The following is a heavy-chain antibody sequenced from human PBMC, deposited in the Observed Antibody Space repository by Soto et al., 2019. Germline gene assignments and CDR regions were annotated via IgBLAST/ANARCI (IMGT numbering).Heavy chain of an antibody. D-gene: IGHD6-13*01. Sequence: GGSLRLSCAASGFTFSSYWMSWVRQAPGKGLEWVANIKQDGSEKYYVDSVKGRFTISRDNAKNSLYLQMNSLRAEDTAVYFCARWGDSSSWYGAFDIWGQGTMVTVSS. CDR2: IKQDGSEK. J-gene: IGHJ3*02. CDR3: ARWGDSSSWYGAFDI. CDR1: GFTFSSYW. V-gene: IGHV3-7*03.